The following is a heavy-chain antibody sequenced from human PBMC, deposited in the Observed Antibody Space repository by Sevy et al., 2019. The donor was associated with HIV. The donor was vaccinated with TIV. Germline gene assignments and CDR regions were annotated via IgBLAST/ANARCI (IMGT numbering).Heavy chain of an antibody. J-gene: IGHJ3*01. CDR2: ISGTGGMT. CDR3: AKGVARNIADQGAFDV. Sequence: GGSLRLSCEASGFNFRSYVMSWVRQAPGKGLEWVSGISGTGGMTFDADSMKGRFSISRDNFKNMLYLQINRLREDDTASYYCAKGVARNIADQGAFDVWGHGTMVSVSS. CDR1: GFNFRSYV. V-gene: IGHV3-23*01. D-gene: IGHD6-13*01.